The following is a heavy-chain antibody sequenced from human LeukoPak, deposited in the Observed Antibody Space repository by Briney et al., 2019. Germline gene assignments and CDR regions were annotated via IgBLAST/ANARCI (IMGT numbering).Heavy chain of an antibody. Sequence: PSETLSLTCTVSGDSISRGDYYWTWIRQPPGKDLEWIGYIYHSGDTYYNPSLKSRVTISVDTSKNQFSLKLRSVTAADTAVYYCARHTKGTMGPHYWGQGTLVTVSS. CDR2: IYHSGDT. D-gene: IGHD3-10*01. V-gene: IGHV4-30-4*01. J-gene: IGHJ4*02. CDR1: GDSISRGDYY. CDR3: ARHTKGTMGPHY.